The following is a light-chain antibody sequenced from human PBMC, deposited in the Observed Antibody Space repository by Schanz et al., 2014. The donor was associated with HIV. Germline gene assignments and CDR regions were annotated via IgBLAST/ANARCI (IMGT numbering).Light chain of an antibody. CDR3: ATWDTFLNGVV. CDR2: ADY. J-gene: IGLJ2*01. V-gene: IGLV1-51*01. Sequence: QSLLTQPPSVSAAPGQRVTISCSGGALNLGHNFVSWYQQFPGTAPKLLIFADYQRPSEIPDRFSGSKTGTSATLAITGLQTEDEADYYCATWDTFLNGVVFGGGTKVTVL. CDR1: ALNLGHNF.